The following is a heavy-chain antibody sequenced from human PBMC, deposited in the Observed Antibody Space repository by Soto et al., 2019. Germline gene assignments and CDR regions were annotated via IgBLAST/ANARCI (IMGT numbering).Heavy chain of an antibody. V-gene: IGHV4-34*01. Sequence: QVQLQQWGAGLLKPSETLSLTCAVYGASLSGYHYTWIRQSPGKGLEWIGEVHHDGGINYNPSLASRVTISADASKNQFSLRLRSATAADTAVYYCSRGYGAQWPTSEYWGQGTLVTVSS. CDR2: VHHDGGI. J-gene: IGHJ4*02. CDR1: GASLSGYH. D-gene: IGHD4-17*01. CDR3: SRGYGAQWPTSEY.